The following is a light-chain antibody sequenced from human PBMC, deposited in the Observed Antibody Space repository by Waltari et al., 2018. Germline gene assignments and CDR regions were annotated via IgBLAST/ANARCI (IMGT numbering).Light chain of an antibody. CDR1: SSAVGGYNY. CDR2: DVS. V-gene: IGLV2-14*03. J-gene: IGLJ2*01. Sequence: QSALTQPASVSGSPGQSITISCTGTSSAVGGYNYVSCYQQHPGKAPKLMIYDVSNRPSGVSNRFSGSKSCNTASLTISGLQAEDEADYYCSSYTSSSPHVVFGGGTKLTVL. CDR3: SSYTSSSPHVV.